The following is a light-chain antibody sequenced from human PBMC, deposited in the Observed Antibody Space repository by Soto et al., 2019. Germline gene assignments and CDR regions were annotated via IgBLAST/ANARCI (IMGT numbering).Light chain of an antibody. V-gene: IGKV3-11*01. CDR1: QSVSSY. Sequence: EIVMTQSPATLSVSPGERSTLSCRASQSVSSYLAWYQQKPGQAPRLLIYGASNRATGIPARFSGSGSGTDFTLTISSLEPEDSAVYYCLQRSNWLTFGGGTKGDIK. CDR3: LQRSNWLT. CDR2: GAS. J-gene: IGKJ4*01.